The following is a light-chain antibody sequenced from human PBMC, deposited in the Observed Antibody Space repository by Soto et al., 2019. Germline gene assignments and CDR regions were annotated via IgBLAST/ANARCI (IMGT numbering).Light chain of an antibody. V-gene: IGKV1-8*01. CDR1: QGLSSY. J-gene: IGKJ2*01. CDR2: AAS. Sequence: IRMTQSPSSFSASTGDRVTITCRASQGLSSYLAWYQQKPGNAPKLLIYAASTLQSGVPSRFSGGGSGADFTLTIDSLQSEDSATYYCQQYYSYPFTFGQGTNLEIK. CDR3: QQYYSYPFT.